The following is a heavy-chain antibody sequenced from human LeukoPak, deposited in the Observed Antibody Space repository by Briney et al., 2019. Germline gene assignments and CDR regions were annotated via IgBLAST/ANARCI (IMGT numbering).Heavy chain of an antibody. J-gene: IGHJ4*02. CDR3: ARVNSAWYGALDY. CDR2: IYYTGTT. CDR1: GGSTSSYY. D-gene: IGHD6-19*01. V-gene: IGHV4-59*01. Sequence: SETLSLTCTVSGGSTSSYYWSWIRQPPGKGLEWIGYIYYTGTTNYNPSLNSRVTISVDTSKNQFSLKLSSVTAADTAVYYCARVNSAWYGALDYWGQGTMVTVSS.